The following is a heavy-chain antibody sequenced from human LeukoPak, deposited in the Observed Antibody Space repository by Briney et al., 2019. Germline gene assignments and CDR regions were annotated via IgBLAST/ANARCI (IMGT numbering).Heavy chain of an antibody. CDR1: GDSVSSNRAT. CDR3: ARDAYGYSYFDW. CDR2: TYYRSKWFN. D-gene: IGHD5-24*01. J-gene: IGHJ4*02. V-gene: IGHV6-1*01. Sequence: SQTLSLTCAISGDSVSSNRATWNWIRQSPSRGLEWLGRTYYRSKWFNDYAVSVKGRITINPDTSKNQFSLQLDSVTPEDTAVYYCARDAYGYSYFDWWGQGTLVTVSS.